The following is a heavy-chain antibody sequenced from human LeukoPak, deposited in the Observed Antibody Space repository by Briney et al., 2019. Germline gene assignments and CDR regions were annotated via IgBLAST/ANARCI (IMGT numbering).Heavy chain of an antibody. CDR3: AKWSLRIVGASTFFDY. Sequence: GGSLRLSCAASGFTFSSYAMSWVRQAPGKGLEWVSAISGSGGSTYYADSVKGRFTISRDNSKYTLYLQMNSLRAEDTAVYYCAKWSLRIVGASTFFDYWGQGTLVTVSS. CDR1: GFTFSSYA. CDR2: ISGSGGST. J-gene: IGHJ4*02. V-gene: IGHV3-23*01. D-gene: IGHD1-26*01.